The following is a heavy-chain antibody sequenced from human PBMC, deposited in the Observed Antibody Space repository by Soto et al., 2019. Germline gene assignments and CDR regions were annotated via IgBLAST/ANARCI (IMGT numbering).Heavy chain of an antibody. D-gene: IGHD3-3*01. V-gene: IGHV3-30*18. CDR3: ANSGSSLRSRYGMDV. Sequence: GGSLRLSCAASGFTFSSYGMHWVRQAPGKGLEWVAVISYDGSNKYYADSVKGRFTISRDNSKNTLYLQMNSLRAEDTAVYYCANSGSSLRSRYGMDVWGQGTTVTVSS. J-gene: IGHJ6*02. CDR1: GFTFSSYG. CDR2: ISYDGSNK.